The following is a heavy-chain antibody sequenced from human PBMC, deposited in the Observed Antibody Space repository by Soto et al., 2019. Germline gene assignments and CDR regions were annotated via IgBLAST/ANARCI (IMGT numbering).Heavy chain of an antibody. CDR2: ISSSGTYV. CDR1: GFTFSSYS. J-gene: IGHJ4*02. V-gene: IGHV3-21*01. D-gene: IGHD5-12*01. CDR3: AREPPKYSGYPTEAAI. Sequence: EVQLVESGGGLVMPGGSLRLSCAASGFTFSSYSMNWVRQAPGKGLEWVSSISSSGTYVYYADSVKGPFTISRDNAKNSLHLQRNRLRAEETAVYYCAREPPKYSGYPTEAAIWGQGTLVTVSS.